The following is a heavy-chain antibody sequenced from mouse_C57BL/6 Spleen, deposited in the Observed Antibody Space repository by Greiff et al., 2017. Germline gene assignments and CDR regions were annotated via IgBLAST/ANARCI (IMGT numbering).Heavy chain of an antibody. CDR1: GYAFSSSW. CDR2: IYPGDGDT. D-gene: IGHD4-1*01. V-gene: IGHV1-82*01. CDR3: ARDWPYYFDY. J-gene: IGHJ2*01. Sequence: QVQLKESGPELVKPGASVKISCKASGYAFSSSWMNWVKQRPGKGLEWIGRIYPGDGDTNYNGKFKGKATLTTDKSTSTAYMQLSSLTSEDSAVYFCARDWPYYFDYLGQGTTLTVSS.